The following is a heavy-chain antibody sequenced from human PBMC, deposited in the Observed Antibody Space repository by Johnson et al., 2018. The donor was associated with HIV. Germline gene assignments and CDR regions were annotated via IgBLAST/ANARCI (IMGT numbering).Heavy chain of an antibody. V-gene: IGHV3-30-3*01. CDR2: ISYDASNK. CDR1: GFTFSSYA. CDR3: AKELTLDDAFDI. J-gene: IGHJ3*02. Sequence: QVQLVESGGGVVQPGRSLRLSCAASGFTFSSYAMHWVRQAPGKGLEWVAVISYDASNKYYADSVKGRFTISRDNAKSSLSLQMNSLRAEDTAVYYCAKELTLDDAFDIWGQGTMVTVSS.